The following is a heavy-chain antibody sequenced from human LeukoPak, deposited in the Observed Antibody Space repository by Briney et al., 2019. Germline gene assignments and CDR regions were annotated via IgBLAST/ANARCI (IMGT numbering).Heavy chain of an antibody. CDR3: ARDGVAAAGTYYYYYYMDV. V-gene: IGHV1-69*13. Sequence: ASVKVSCKASGGTFSSYAISWVRQAPGQGLEWMGGIIPIFGTANYAQKFQGRVTITADESTSTAYMELSSLRSEDTAVYYCARDGVAAAGTYYYYYYMDVWGKGTTVTISS. D-gene: IGHD6-13*01. J-gene: IGHJ6*03. CDR1: GGTFSSYA. CDR2: IIPIFGTA.